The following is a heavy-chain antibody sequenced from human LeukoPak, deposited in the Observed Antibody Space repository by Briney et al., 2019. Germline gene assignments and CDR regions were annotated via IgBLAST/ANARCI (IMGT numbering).Heavy chain of an antibody. J-gene: IGHJ6*03. CDR1: GFTFSSYW. CDR3: ARAGLTYYDFWSGYPYYMDV. CDR2: IKQDGSEK. Sequence: PGGSLRLSCAASGFTFSSYWMSWVRQAPGKGLEWVANIKQDGSEKYYVDSLKGRFTISRDNAKNSLYLQMNSLSGQETAVYYCARAGLTYYDFWSGYPYYMDVWGKGTTVTVSS. V-gene: IGHV3-7*01. D-gene: IGHD3-3*01.